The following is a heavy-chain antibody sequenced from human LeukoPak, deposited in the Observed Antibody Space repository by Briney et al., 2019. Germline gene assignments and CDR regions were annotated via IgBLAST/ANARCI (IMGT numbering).Heavy chain of an antibody. Sequence: SETLSLTCAVYGGSLSGYYWSWIRQPPGKGLEWIGEINHSGSTNYNPSLKSRVTISVDTSKNQLSLKLSSMTAADTAVYYCARAIAARLPLDYWGQGTLVTVSS. CDR3: ARAIAARLPLDY. D-gene: IGHD6-6*01. CDR1: GGSLSGYY. J-gene: IGHJ4*02. CDR2: INHSGST. V-gene: IGHV4-34*01.